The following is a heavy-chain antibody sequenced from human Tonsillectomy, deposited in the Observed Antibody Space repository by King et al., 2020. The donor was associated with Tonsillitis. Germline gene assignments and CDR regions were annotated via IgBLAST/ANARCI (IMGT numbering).Heavy chain of an antibody. CDR2: IYYSGST. Sequence: QLQESGPGLVKPSETLSLTCKVSVGSISSSSYFWDWIRQPPGKGLEWIGSIYYSGSTYYNPTLKSRFTISVDTSKNQFALKLSSVTAADTAVYYCARRATGIVVVPATRDAFDIWGQGTMVTVSS. V-gene: IGHV4-39*01. CDR1: VGSISSSSYF. CDR3: ARRATGIVVVPATRDAFDI. J-gene: IGHJ3*02. D-gene: IGHD2-2*01.